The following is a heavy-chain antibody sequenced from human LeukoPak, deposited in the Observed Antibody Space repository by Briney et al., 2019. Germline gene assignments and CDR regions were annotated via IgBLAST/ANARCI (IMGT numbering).Heavy chain of an antibody. V-gene: IGHV1-2*02. Sequence: ASVKVSCKASGYTFTGYYMHWVRQAPGQGLEWTGWINPNSGGTNYAQKFQGRVTMTRDTSISTAYMELSRLRSDDTAVYYCAAYPMLSSSRFDPWGQGTLVTVSS. CDR2: INPNSGGT. CDR3: AAYPMLSSSRFDP. D-gene: IGHD6-6*01. CDR1: GYTFTGYY. J-gene: IGHJ5*02.